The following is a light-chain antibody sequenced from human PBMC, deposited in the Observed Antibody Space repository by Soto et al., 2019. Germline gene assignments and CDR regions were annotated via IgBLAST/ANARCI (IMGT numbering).Light chain of an antibody. CDR2: GAS. J-gene: IGKJ5*01. CDR1: QSINRNY. Sequence: EIVLTQSPGTLSFSPGERSSRSCRASQSINRNYLAWYQQKPGQTPRLLIYGASSRATGIPDRFSGSGSGTDFTLTISRLEPEDFAVYYCQQYGSPTTFGQGTRLEIK. CDR3: QQYGSPTT. V-gene: IGKV3-20*01.